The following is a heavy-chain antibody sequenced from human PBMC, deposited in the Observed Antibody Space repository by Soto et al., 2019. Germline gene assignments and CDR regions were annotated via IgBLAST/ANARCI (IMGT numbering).Heavy chain of an antibody. D-gene: IGHD3-10*01. CDR3: ARGTTGYYGSGSYYKERTLRGGMDV. J-gene: IGHJ6*02. CDR2: TYYRSKWYN. Sequence: QALSLTCAISGDSVSSNSAACNLIRQSPSRGLEWLGRTYYRSKWYNDYAVSVKSRITINPDTSKNQFSLQLNSVTPEDTAVYYCARGTTGYYGSGSYYKERTLRGGMDVWGQGTTVTVSS. V-gene: IGHV6-1*01. CDR1: GDSVSSNSAA.